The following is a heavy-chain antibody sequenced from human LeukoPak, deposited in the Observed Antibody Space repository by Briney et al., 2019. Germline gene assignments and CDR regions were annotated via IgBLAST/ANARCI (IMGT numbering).Heavy chain of an antibody. D-gene: IGHD2-2*03. CDR1: GYTFIIYA. Sequence: ASVKVSCKASGYTFIIYAINWVRQAPGQRFEWMGWINAGNGHTKYSQNFQGRVTITRDTSASTVYMDLSSLRSEDTAVYYCARGLWSAHGFGYYFDYWGQGTLVTVSS. CDR3: ARGLWSAHGFGYYFDY. CDR2: INAGNGHT. J-gene: IGHJ4*02. V-gene: IGHV1-3*01.